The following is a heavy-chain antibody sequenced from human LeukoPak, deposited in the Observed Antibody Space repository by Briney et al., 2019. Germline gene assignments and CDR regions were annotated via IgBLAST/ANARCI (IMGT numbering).Heavy chain of an antibody. V-gene: IGHV4-59*01. Sequence: PSETLSLTCTVSGGSISSYYWSWNRQPPGKGLEWIGYMHYSGSTNYNPSLKSRVTISVDTSKNQFSLKLTSVTAADTAVYYCAREGVGANFFDYWGQGTQVTVSS. D-gene: IGHD1-26*01. CDR2: MHYSGST. CDR3: AREGVGANFFDY. J-gene: IGHJ4*02. CDR1: GGSISSYY.